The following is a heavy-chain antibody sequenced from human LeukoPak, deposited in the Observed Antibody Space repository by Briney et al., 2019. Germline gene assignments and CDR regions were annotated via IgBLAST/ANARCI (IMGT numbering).Heavy chain of an antibody. CDR3: TRGSSGRRDN. V-gene: IGHV1-8*01. J-gene: IGHJ4*02. CDR2: MNPNSGNT. D-gene: IGHD6-19*01. CDR1: GSPLTPCD. Sequence: ASVKVSSKASGSPLTPCDTNGVRRAPGQGLEWMGWMNPNSGNTGYGQSFQGRITMTRDISIGTAYMELSNLTSEDTAIYYCTRGSSGRRDNWGQGTLVTVSA.